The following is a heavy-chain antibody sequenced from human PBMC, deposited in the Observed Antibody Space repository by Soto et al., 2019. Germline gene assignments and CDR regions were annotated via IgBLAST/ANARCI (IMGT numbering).Heavy chain of an antibody. CDR1: GGTFSSYA. V-gene: IGHV1-69*06. CDR3: ASAGIAVADYYYYYGMDV. Sequence: ASVKVSCKASGGTFSSYAISWVRQAPGQGLEWMGGIIPIFGTANYAQKFQGRVTITADKSTSTAYMELSSLRSEDTAVYYCASAGIAVADYYYYYGMDVWGQGTTVTVYS. J-gene: IGHJ6*02. D-gene: IGHD6-19*01. CDR2: IIPIFGTA.